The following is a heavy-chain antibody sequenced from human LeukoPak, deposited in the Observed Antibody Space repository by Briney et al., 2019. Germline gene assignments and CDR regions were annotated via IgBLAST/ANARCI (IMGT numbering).Heavy chain of an antibody. D-gene: IGHD1-26*01. Sequence: GESLRLSCAASGFTFSSYAMAWVRQAPGKGLEWVSTIGSSAGTTLYADSVKGRFTISRDNSKNTPYLQVNSLRAEDTAVYYCAKGGKWDVTPFDYWGQGTLVTVSS. V-gene: IGHV3-23*01. J-gene: IGHJ4*02. CDR1: GFTFSSYA. CDR3: AKGGKWDVTPFDY. CDR2: IGSSAGTT.